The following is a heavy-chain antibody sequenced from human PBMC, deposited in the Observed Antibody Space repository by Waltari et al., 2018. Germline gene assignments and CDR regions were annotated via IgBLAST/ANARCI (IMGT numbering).Heavy chain of an antibody. V-gene: IGHV4-39*07. CDR2: IYYSGTT. J-gene: IGHJ5*02. D-gene: IGHD3-10*01. CDR3: ARHISLTWIPSGNNWFDP. CDR1: GGSISSSSYY. Sequence: QLQLQESGPGLVKPSETLSLTCTVSGGSISSSSYYWGWIRQPPGKGLEWIGSIYYSGTTSYNPSLKSRVTISVDTSKNQCSLKLSSVTAADTAVYYCARHISLTWIPSGNNWFDPWGQGTLVTVSS.